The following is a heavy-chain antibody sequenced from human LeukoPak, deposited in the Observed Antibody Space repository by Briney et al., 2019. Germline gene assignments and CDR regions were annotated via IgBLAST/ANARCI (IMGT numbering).Heavy chain of an antibody. Sequence: SETLSLTCTVSGGSISSYYWSWIRQPAGKGLEWIGRIYTSGSTNYNPSLKSRVTMSVDTSKNQFSLKLSSVTAADTAVYYCARDDITMVRGVADAFDVWGQGTMVTVSS. CDR3: ARDDITMVRGVADAFDV. D-gene: IGHD3-10*01. CDR2: IYTSGST. V-gene: IGHV4-4*07. J-gene: IGHJ3*01. CDR1: GGSISSYY.